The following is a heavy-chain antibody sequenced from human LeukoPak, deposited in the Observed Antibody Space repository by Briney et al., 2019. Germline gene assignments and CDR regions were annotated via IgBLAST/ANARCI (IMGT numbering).Heavy chain of an antibody. CDR3: ARDGLYCTNGVCSSDI. V-gene: IGHV1-8*01. CDR1: GYTFTSYD. CDR2: MNPNSGNT. J-gene: IGHJ3*02. D-gene: IGHD2-8*01. Sequence: ASVKVSCKASGYTFTSYDINWVRQATGHGLEWMGWMNPNSGNTGYAQKFQGRVTMTRNTSISTAYMELSSLRSEDTAVYYCARDGLYCTNGVCSSDIWGQGTLVTVSS.